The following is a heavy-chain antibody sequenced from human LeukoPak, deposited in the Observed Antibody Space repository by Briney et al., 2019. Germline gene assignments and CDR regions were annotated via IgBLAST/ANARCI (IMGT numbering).Heavy chain of an antibody. Sequence: PSETLSLTCTVSGGSISSNSYYWGWIRQPPGKGLEWIGNIYYSGSTYYNPSLKSRVTISVDTSKNQFSLKLSSVTAADTAVYYCARYCSSTSCYEGVDYWGQGTLVTVSS. CDR3: ARYCSSTSCYEGVDY. J-gene: IGHJ4*02. CDR2: IYYSGST. CDR1: GGSISSNSYY. D-gene: IGHD2-2*01. V-gene: IGHV4-39*07.